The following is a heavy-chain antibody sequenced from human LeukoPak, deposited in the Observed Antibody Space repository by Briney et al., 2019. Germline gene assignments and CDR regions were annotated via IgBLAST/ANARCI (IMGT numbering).Heavy chain of an antibody. CDR3: TTGYSNTWHDHY. CDR2: ITNKRDGGTT. V-gene: IGHV3-15*01. CDR1: GFTLSTAW. D-gene: IGHD6-13*01. J-gene: IGHJ4*02. Sequence: GGSLRLSCAASGFTLSTAWMNWVRQAPGKGLEWVGLITNKRDGGTTTYAAPVKDRFVISRDDSKNTLYLQLNSLKTDDTAVYYCTTGYSNTWHDHYWGQGTLVTVSS.